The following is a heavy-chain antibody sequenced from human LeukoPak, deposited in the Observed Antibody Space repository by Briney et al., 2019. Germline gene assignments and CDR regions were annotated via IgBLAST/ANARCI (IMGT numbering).Heavy chain of an antibody. V-gene: IGHV4-39*01. J-gene: IGHJ4*02. Sequence: SETLSLTCTVSGGSISSSNYYWGWVRQPPGKGLEWIGTIYYNGNTYYTPSLKSRVTISVDTSKNQFSLRLSSVTAADTAVYFCMRHEEEDGYNAKPFDFWGQGTLVTVSS. CDR1: GGSISSSNYY. CDR3: MRHEEEDGYNAKPFDF. CDR2: IYYNGNT. D-gene: IGHD5-24*01.